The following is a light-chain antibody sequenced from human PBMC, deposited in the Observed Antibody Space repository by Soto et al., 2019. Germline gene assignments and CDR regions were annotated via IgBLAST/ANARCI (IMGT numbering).Light chain of an antibody. CDR3: QKYNSALALT. J-gene: IGKJ4*01. CDR1: QGISNY. V-gene: IGKV1-27*01. CDR2: DVS. Sequence: DIQMTQSPSSLSASVGDRVNITCRASQGISNYLAWYQQKPGKVPKLLIYDVSTLQSGVPSRFSGSGSGTDFTLTISSMPPEDVATYYCQKYNSALALTFGGGTKVEIK.